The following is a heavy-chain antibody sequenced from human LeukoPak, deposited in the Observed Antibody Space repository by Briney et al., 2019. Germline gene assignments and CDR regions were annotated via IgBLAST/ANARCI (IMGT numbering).Heavy chain of an antibody. D-gene: IGHD2-2*01. V-gene: IGHV4-34*01. CDR1: GGSFSGYY. J-gene: IGHJ4*02. Sequence: SETLSLTCAVYGGSFSGYYWTWIRQPPGKGLEWIGEIHYSGSATYNPSLKSRVTISVDTSKNQFSLKMNSVTAADTAVYYCARLKYQLQNYYFDYWGQGTLVTVSS. CDR3: ARLKYQLQNYYFDY. CDR2: IHYSGSA.